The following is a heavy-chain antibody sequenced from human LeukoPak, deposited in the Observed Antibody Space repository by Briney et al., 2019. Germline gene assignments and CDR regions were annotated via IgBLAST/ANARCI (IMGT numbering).Heavy chain of an antibody. CDR2: IRYDGSNK. V-gene: IGHV3-30*02. Sequence: SGGSLRLSCAASGFTFSSYGMHWVRQAPGKGLEWVAFIRYDGSNKYYADSVKGRFTISRDNSKNTLYLQMNSLRAEDTAVYYCARDRRGSYYTLDYWGQGTLVTVSS. D-gene: IGHD1-26*01. CDR3: ARDRRGSYYTLDY. CDR1: GFTFSSYG. J-gene: IGHJ4*02.